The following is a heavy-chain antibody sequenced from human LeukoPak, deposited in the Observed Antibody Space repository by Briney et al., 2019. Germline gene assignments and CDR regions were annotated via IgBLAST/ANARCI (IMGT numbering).Heavy chain of an antibody. CDR1: GFTFSSYG. CDR3: AKATGYLL. Sequence: PGGSLRLSCAASGFTFSSYGMHWVRQAPGKGLEWVSIISNSDFSTYYADSVKGRFTISRDNSENTLYLQMNSLRAEDTALYYCAKATGYLLWGQGTLVTVSS. J-gene: IGHJ4*02. V-gene: IGHV3-23*01. CDR2: ISNSDFST. D-gene: IGHD5-18*01.